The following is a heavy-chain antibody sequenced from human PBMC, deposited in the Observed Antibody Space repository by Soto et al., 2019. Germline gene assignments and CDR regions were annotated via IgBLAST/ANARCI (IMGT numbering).Heavy chain of an antibody. V-gene: IGHV3-23*01. Sequence: EVQLLESGGGLVQPGGSLRLSCAASGFTFSSYAMSWVRQAPGKGLEWVSAISGSGGSTYYADSVKGRFTISRDNSKNTLYLQMNSLRAEDTAVYYCAKGPLRPGELDYYYYGMDVWGQGTTVTVSS. CDR2: ISGSGGST. CDR1: GFTFSSYA. CDR3: AKGPLRPGELDYYYYGMDV. D-gene: IGHD1-26*01. J-gene: IGHJ6*02.